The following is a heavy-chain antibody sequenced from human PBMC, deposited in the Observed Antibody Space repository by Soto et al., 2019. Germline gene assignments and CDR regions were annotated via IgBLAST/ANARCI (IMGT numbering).Heavy chain of an antibody. Sequence: QVRLQESGPGLVKPSQTLSLTCTVSGGSISSGDYFWSWVRQPPGKGLEWIGYIYYTGSTSYNPSRKCRITMSLDTSENQFSLKVSSVTGADTGVYFCARDDGYYRLYDYWGQGTLVTVSS. CDR3: ARDDGYYRLYDY. V-gene: IGHV4-30-4*01. J-gene: IGHJ4*02. D-gene: IGHD3-3*01. CDR1: GGSISSGDYF. CDR2: IYYTGST.